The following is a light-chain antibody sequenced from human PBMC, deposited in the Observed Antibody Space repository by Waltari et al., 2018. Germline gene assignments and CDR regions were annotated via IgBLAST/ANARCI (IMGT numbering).Light chain of an antibody. CDR1: NLRQKF. CDR2: LDA. Sequence: SYELTQPPSVSVSPGQTASIACSGDNLRQKFVAWYQQRPGQAPVLVIYLDAKRPSGIPERFSGSKSGNTATLTISGTQAMDEAAYYCQAWDFSTGVFGGGTKLAVL. V-gene: IGLV3-1*01. J-gene: IGLJ3*02. CDR3: QAWDFSTGV.